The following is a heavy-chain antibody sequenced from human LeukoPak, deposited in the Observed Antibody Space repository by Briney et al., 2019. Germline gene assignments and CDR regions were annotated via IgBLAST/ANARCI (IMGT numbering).Heavy chain of an antibody. D-gene: IGHD5-18*01. CDR2: INPNSGGT. CDR1: GYTFTGYY. J-gene: IGHJ4*02. Sequence: ASVKVSCKASGYTFTGYYMHWVRQAPGQGLEWMGWINPNSGGTNYAQKFQGRVTMTRDTSISTAYMELSRLRSDDTAVYYCARVPYRGYSYGPTDYWGQGTLVTVSS. V-gene: IGHV1-2*02. CDR3: ARVPYRGYSYGPTDY.